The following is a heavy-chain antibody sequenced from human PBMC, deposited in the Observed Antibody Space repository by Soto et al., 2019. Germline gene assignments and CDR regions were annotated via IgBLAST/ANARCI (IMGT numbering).Heavy chain of an antibody. V-gene: IGHV4-34*01. CDR2: INHLTTT. Sequence: SETLSLTCAVYGGSFSSYHWSWIRQTPGKGLEWIGEINHLTTTNYNPSLKSRVIISLDTPKNQFSLKLSSVTAADTAVYYCARGYDTALAPIFWGQGIHVTVSS. CDR1: GGSFSSYH. D-gene: IGHD5-18*01. J-gene: IGHJ4*02. CDR3: ARGYDTALAPIF.